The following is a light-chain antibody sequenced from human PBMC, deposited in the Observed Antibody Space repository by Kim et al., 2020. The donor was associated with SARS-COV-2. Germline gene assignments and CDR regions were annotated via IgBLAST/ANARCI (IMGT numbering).Light chain of an antibody. CDR3: STWDDSLPGRV. J-gene: IGLJ3*02. CDR2: RTD. V-gene: IGLV1-47*01. CDR1: SSNIGSRY. Sequence: SVLTQPPSASGAPGQRVTISCSGSSSNIGSRYVFWYKHLPGTAPKLLISRTDQRPSGVPDRFSGSKSGTSASLAISGLRSEDEAIYYCSTWDDSLPGRVFGGGTQLTVL.